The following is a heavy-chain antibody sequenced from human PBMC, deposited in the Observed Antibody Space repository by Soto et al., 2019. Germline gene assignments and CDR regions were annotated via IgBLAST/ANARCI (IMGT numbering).Heavy chain of an antibody. CDR3: ARDSSDSTTYYDFWSGYPPYYYYGMDV. Sequence: SVKVSCKASGGTFSSYAISWVRQAPGQGLEWMGGIIPIFGTANYAQKFQGRVTITADESTSTAYMGLSSLRSEDTAVYYCARDSSDSTTYYDFWSGYPPYYYYGMDVWGQGTTVTVSS. CDR1: GGTFSSYA. V-gene: IGHV1-69*13. D-gene: IGHD3-3*01. CDR2: IIPIFGTA. J-gene: IGHJ6*02.